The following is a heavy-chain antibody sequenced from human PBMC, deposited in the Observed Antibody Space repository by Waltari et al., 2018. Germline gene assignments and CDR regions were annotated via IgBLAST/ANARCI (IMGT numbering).Heavy chain of an antibody. V-gene: IGHV3-30*18. CDR1: GFTFSSYG. CDR2: ISYDGSNK. CDR3: AKGSPVLLWFGDYYYGMDV. J-gene: IGHJ6*02. D-gene: IGHD3-10*01. Sequence: VQPGRSLRLSCAASGFTFSSYGMHWVRQAPGKGLEWVAVISYDGSNKYYADSVKGRFTISRDNSKNTLYLQMNSLRAEDTAVYYCAKGSPVLLWFGDYYYGMDVWGQGTTVTVSS.